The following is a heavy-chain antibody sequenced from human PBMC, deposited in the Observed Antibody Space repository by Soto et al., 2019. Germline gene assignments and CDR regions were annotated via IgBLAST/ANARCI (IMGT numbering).Heavy chain of an antibody. J-gene: IGHJ6*02. CDR2: INTYNGKT. Sequence: QVQLVQSGAEVKNPGASVKVSCKTSGYIFTSYGIGWARQAPGQGLEWMGWINTYNGKTNYAQNLQGRVTLTTDTSPSTAYMGLRSLRSNDTAIYYCAMVDVYVTPSPQDVWGQGTTVTVSS. CDR3: AMVDVYVTPSPQDV. CDR1: GYIFTSYG. D-gene: IGHD3-16*01. V-gene: IGHV1-18*01.